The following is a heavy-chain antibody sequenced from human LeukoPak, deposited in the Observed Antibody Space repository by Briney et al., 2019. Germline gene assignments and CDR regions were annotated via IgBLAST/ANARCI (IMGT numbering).Heavy chain of an antibody. V-gene: IGHV3-21*01. Sequence: GGTLRLSCAGSGFPFSSHGMNWVRQAPGKGLEWVSSISSSSSYIYYADSVKGRFTISRDNAKNSLYLQMNSLRAEDTAVYYCARDLIDIVVVPAAIGGDYWGQGTLVTVSS. CDR2: ISSSSSYI. D-gene: IGHD2-2*01. CDR1: GFPFSSHG. CDR3: ARDLIDIVVVPAAIGGDY. J-gene: IGHJ4*02.